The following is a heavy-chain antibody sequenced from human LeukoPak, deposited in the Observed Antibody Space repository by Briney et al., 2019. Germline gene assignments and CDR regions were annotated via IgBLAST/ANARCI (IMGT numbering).Heavy chain of an antibody. J-gene: IGHJ3*02. Sequence: SETLSLTCTVPGGSISSYYWSWIRQPAGKGLEWIGSIYYSGSTYYNPSLKSRVTISVDTSKNQFSLKLSSVTAADTAVYYCARTRASDFWSGYYGPEPASDAFDIWGQGTMVTVSS. V-gene: IGHV4-59*05. D-gene: IGHD3-3*01. CDR3: ARTRASDFWSGYYGPEPASDAFDI. CDR2: IYYSGST. CDR1: GGSISSYY.